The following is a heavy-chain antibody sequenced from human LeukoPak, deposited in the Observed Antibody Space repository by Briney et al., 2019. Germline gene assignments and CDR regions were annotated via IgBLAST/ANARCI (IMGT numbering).Heavy chain of an antibody. CDR1: GYSISSGYY. J-gene: IGHJ4*02. V-gene: IGHV4-38-2*02. D-gene: IGHD3-10*01. CDR2: IYHSGST. Sequence: SETLSLTCTVSGYSISSGYYWGWIRQPSGKGLEWIGSIYHSGSTYYNPSLKSRVTISVDTSKNQFSLKLSSVTAADTAVYYCAREGYDTMVRGVIMHWGQGTLVTVSS. CDR3: AREGYDTMVRGVIMH.